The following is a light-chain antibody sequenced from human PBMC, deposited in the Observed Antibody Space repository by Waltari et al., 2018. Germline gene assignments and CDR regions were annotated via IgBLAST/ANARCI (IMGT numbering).Light chain of an antibody. J-gene: IGLJ1*01. CDR2: AVT. CDR1: SSDVGGYSH. Sequence: QSALTQPASVSGSPGQSITISCTGSSSDVGGYSHVSWYQQHPGKAPKLMIYAVTKRPSGVSHRFSGSKSGNTASLTISGLQTEDEADYYCCSYAGSTTSSVVFGTGTKVIVL. CDR3: CSYAGSTTSSVV. V-gene: IGLV2-23*02.